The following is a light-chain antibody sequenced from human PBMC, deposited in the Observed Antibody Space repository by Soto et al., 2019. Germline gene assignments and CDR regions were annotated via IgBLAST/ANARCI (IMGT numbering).Light chain of an antibody. CDR1: QSVGRNY. CDR2: DAS. J-gene: IGKJ3*01. Sequence: EIVLTQSPGTLSLSPGERATFSCRASQSVGRNYLAWYQHKPGQAPRLLINDASSRVTGIPDRFSGSGSGTDFTLTISNLEPEDFAVYYCHQYAASPLTFGPGTKVDI. V-gene: IGKV3-20*01. CDR3: HQYAASPLT.